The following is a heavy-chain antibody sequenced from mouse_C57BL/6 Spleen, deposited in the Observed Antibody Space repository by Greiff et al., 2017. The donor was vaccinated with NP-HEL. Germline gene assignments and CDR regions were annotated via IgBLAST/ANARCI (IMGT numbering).Heavy chain of an antibody. J-gene: IGHJ3*01. CDR2: INPSSGYT. V-gene: IGHV1-4*01. CDR1: GYTFTSYT. CDR3: ARSYYDYDEGFAY. D-gene: IGHD2-4*01. Sequence: QLQQSGAELARPGASVKMSCRASGYTFTSYTMHWVKQRPGQGLEWIGYINPSSGYTKYNQKFKDKATLTADKSSSTAYMQLSSLTSEDSAVYYCARSYYDYDEGFAYWGQGTLVTVSA.